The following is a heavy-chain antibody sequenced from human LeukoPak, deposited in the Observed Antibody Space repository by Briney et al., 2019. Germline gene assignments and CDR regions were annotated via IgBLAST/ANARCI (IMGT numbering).Heavy chain of an antibody. D-gene: IGHD2-15*01. J-gene: IGHJ4*02. CDR2: IYTSGST. CDR1: GGSISSYY. CDR3: ARAGSNCSGGSCYSSDY. V-gene: IGHV4-4*07. Sequence: SETLSLTCTVSGGSISSYYWSWIRQPAGKGLEWIGRIYTSGSTNYNPSLKSRVTISVDTSKNQFSLKLSSVTAADTAVYYCARAGSNCSGGSCYSSDYWGQGTLVTVSS.